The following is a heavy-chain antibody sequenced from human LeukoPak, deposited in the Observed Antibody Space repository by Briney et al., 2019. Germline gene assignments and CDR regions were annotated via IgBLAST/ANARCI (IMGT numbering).Heavy chain of an antibody. Sequence: SETLSLTCTVSGGSISSSSYYWGWIRQPPGKGLEWIRSIYYSGSTYYNPSLKSRVTISVDTSKNQFSLKLSSVTAADTAVYYCARGQGPRRSGTYNYYDSSGRPFGYWGQGTLVTVSS. CDR1: GGSISSSSYY. D-gene: IGHD3-22*01. CDR2: IYYSGST. J-gene: IGHJ4*02. V-gene: IGHV4-39*07. CDR3: ARGQGPRRSGTYNYYDSSGRPFGY.